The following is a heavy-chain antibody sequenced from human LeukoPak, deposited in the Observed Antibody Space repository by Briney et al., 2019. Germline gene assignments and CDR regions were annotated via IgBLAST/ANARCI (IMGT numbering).Heavy chain of an antibody. Sequence: PGGSLRLSCAASGFTFSTYSMNWVRQAPGKGLEWISYISTGSSTIYYADSVKGRFTISRDNAKNSLYLQMNSLRADDTAVYYCARSYSSSSGTAWDYWGQGTLVTVSS. CDR1: GFTFSTYS. CDR3: ARSYSSSSGTAWDY. V-gene: IGHV3-48*04. J-gene: IGHJ4*02. D-gene: IGHD6-6*01. CDR2: ISTGSSTI.